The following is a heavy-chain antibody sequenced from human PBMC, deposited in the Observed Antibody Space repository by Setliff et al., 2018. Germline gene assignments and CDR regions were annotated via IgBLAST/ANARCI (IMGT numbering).Heavy chain of an antibody. CDR1: GGSISSGDYY. J-gene: IGHJ4*02. CDR2: IYSSGST. Sequence: PSETLSLTCTVSGGSISSGDYYWSWIRQPPGKGLEWIGYIYSSGSTYYNPSLKSRVTISVDTSKNQFSLKLSSVTAADTAVYYCARHGQWELLTYYFDYWGQGTLVTVS. CDR3: ARHGQWELLTYYFDY. V-gene: IGHV4-30-4*08. D-gene: IGHD1-26*01.